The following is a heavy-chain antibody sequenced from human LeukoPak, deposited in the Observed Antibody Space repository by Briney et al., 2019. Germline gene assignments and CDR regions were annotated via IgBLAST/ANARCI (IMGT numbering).Heavy chain of an antibody. V-gene: IGHV1-69*05. D-gene: IGHD5-24*01. CDR1: GGTFSSYA. Sequence: SVKVSCKASGGTFSSYAISWVRQAPGQGLEWMGGIIPIFGTANYAQKFQGRVTITTDESTSTAYMELSSLRSEDTAVYYCARGMATIAWGLYYYYYYMDVWGKRTTVTVSS. J-gene: IGHJ6*03. CDR2: IIPIFGTA. CDR3: ARGMATIAWGLYYYYYYMDV.